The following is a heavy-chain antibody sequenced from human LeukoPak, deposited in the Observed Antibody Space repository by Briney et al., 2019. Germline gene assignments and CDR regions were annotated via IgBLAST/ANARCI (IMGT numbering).Heavy chain of an antibody. V-gene: IGHV4-61*01. CDR2: IYYSRST. J-gene: IGHJ4*02. CDR1: GGSVSSGSYY. CDR3: ARDAVTVNSYYFDY. D-gene: IGHD4-11*01. Sequence: PSETLSLTCTVSGGSVSSGSYYWSWIRQPPGKGLEWIAYIYYSRSTNYNPSLKSRVTISVDTSKNQFSLKLSSVTAADTAVYYCARDAVTVNSYYFDYWGQGTLVTVSS.